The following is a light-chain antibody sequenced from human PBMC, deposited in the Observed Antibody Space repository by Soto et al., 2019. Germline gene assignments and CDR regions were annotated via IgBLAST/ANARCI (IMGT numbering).Light chain of an antibody. V-gene: IGLV1-44*01. Sequence: QSVLTQPPSASGTPGQRVTVSCSGTTSNIGTKTVNWYQHLPGTAPILLIYADSQRPSGVPDRFSGSKSGTSASLAISGLQSDDEADYYCSAWDDSLNGVVFGGGTKVTVL. J-gene: IGLJ2*01. CDR2: ADS. CDR3: SAWDDSLNGVV. CDR1: TSNIGTKT.